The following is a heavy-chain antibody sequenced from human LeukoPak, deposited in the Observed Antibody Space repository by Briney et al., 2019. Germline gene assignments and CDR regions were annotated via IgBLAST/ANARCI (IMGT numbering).Heavy chain of an antibody. D-gene: IGHD5-12*01. CDR3: ARESVDRGPINIQNWFDP. CDR1: GYSISSGYY. CDR2: IYHSGST. V-gene: IGHV4-38-2*02. J-gene: IGHJ5*02. Sequence: SETLSLTCTVSGYSISSGYYWGWIRQPPGKGLEWIGSIYHSGSTYYNPSLKSRVTISVDTSKNQFSLKLSSVTAADTAVYYCARESVDRGPINIQNWFDPWGQGTLVTVSS.